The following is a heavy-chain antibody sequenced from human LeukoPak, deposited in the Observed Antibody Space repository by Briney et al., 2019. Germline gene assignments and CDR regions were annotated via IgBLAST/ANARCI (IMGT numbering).Heavy chain of an antibody. Sequence: SETLSLTCAVYGGSFSGYYWSWIRQPPGKGPEWIGEINHSGSTNYNPSLKSRVTISVDTSKNQFSLKLSSVTAADTAVYYCARDRYSSSWYPLTLFDYWGQGTLVTVSS. J-gene: IGHJ4*02. D-gene: IGHD6-13*01. CDR3: ARDRYSSSWYPLTLFDY. V-gene: IGHV4-34*01. CDR1: GGSFSGYY. CDR2: INHSGST.